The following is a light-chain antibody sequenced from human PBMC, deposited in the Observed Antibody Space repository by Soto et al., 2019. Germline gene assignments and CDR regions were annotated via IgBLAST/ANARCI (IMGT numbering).Light chain of an antibody. CDR1: QGVRSY. J-gene: IGKJ1*01. CDR2: GAS. V-gene: IGKV1-9*01. Sequence: IQLTQSPSSLSASVGDRVTITCRASQGVRSYLAWFQQRPGKAPKLLIFGASTLQNGVPARFRGGGFGTEFTLTITRLQPEDFETYYCHQVYTYPRTFGQGTKVDIK. CDR3: HQVYTYPRT.